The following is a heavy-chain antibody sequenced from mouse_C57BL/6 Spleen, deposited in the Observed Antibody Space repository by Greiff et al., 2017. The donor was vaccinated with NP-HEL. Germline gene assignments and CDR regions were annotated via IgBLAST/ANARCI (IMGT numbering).Heavy chain of an antibody. D-gene: IGHD1-1*01. CDR2: ISSGSSTI. V-gene: IGHV5-17*01. Sequence: VQLKESGGGLVKPGGSLKLSCAASGFTFSDYGMHWVRQAPEKGLEWVAYISSGSSTIYYADTVKGRFTISRDNAKNTLFLQMTSLRSEDTAMYYCAREIIDYGRSYPYWYFDVWGTGTTVTVSS. CDR1: GFTFSDYG. J-gene: IGHJ1*03. CDR3: AREIIDYGRSYPYWYFDV.